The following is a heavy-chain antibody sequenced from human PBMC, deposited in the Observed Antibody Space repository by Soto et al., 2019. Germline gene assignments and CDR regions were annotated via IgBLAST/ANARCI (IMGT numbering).Heavy chain of an antibody. V-gene: IGHV3-64D*08. CDR3: VKDRFGGTSGYFDS. Sequence: EVQVVEAGGGLVQPGGSLRLSCSASGFTFSSYALHWVRQAPGKGLEYVSGMSSNGGSIFYADSVKGRFTISRDNSKNILYLQMTGLRADDTAVYSCVKDRFGGTSGYFDSWGQGTLVTVSS. D-gene: IGHD2-15*01. CDR2: MSSNGGSI. CDR1: GFTFSSYA. J-gene: IGHJ4*02.